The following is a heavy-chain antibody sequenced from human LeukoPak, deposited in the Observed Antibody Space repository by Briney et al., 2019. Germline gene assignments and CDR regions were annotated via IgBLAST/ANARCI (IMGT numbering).Heavy chain of an antibody. CDR2: FDPEDGET. J-gene: IGHJ5*02. D-gene: IGHD3-10*01. V-gene: IGHV1-24*01. CDR1: GYTLTELS. CDR3: ATDRGYYGSESWFDP. Sequence: ASVKVSCKVSGYTLTELSMHWVRQAPGKGLEWMGGFDPEDGETIYAQKFQGRVTMAEDTSTDTAYMELSSLRSEDTAVYYCATDRGYYGSESWFDPWGQGTLVTVSS.